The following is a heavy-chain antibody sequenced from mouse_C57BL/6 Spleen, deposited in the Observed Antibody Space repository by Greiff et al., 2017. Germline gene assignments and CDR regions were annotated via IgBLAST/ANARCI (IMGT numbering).Heavy chain of an antibody. CDR3: ARWETAQVFAY. D-gene: IGHD3-2*02. CDR1: GYTFTDYN. V-gene: IGHV1-18*01. Sequence: EVQLQQSGPELVKPGASVKIPCKASGYTFTDYNMDWVKQSHGKSLEWIGDINPNNGGTIYNQKFKGKATLTVDKSSSTAYMELRSLTSEDTAVYYCARWETAQVFAYWGQGTLVTVSA. J-gene: IGHJ3*01. CDR2: INPNNGGT.